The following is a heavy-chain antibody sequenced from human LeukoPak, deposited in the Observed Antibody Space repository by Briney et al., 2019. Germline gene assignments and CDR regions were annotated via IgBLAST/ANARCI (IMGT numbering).Heavy chain of an antibody. CDR3: ARDPKGGGGYYYDSSGYYYPRPIQH. CDR2: ISTSGVST. CDR1: GFTFSSYA. J-gene: IGHJ1*01. Sequence: PGGSLRLSCAASGFTFSSYAMSWVRQAPGKGLEWVSSISTSGVSTNYADSVKGRFTISRDNSKSMVYLQMNSLRAEDTAVYYCARDPKGGGGYYYDSSGYYYPRPIQHWGQGTLVTVSS. V-gene: IGHV3-23*01. D-gene: IGHD3-22*01.